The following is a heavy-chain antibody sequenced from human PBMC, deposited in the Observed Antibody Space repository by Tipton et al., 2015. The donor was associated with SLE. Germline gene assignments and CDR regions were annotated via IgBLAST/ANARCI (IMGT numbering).Heavy chain of an antibody. Sequence: QSGAEVKKPGESLKISCKGSGYSFTSYWIGWVRQMPGKGLEWMGIIYPGDSDTRYSPSFQGQVTISADKSISTAYLQWSSLKASDTAMYYCAAQTIGDTAIQTGFDYWGQGTLVTVSS. CDR3: AAQTIGDTAIQTGFDY. J-gene: IGHJ4*02. CDR2: IYPGDSDT. CDR1: GYSFTSYW. D-gene: IGHD5-18*01. V-gene: IGHV5-51*01.